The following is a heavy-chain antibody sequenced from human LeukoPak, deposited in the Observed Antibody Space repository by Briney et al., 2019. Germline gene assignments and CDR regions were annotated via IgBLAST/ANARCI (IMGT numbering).Heavy chain of an antibody. J-gene: IGHJ6*03. CDR1: GGTFSSYA. Sequence: SVKVSCKASGGTFSSYAISWVRQAPGQGLEWMGGIIPIFGTANYAQKFQGRVTITTDESTSTAYMELSSLRSEDTAVYYCARGISYTSPAYYYYYYMDVWGKGTTVTVSS. CDR2: IIPIFGTA. V-gene: IGHV1-69*05. D-gene: IGHD2-2*01. CDR3: ARGISYTSPAYYYYYYMDV.